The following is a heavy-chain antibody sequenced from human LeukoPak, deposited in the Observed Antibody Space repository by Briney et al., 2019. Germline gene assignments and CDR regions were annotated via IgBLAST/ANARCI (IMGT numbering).Heavy chain of an antibody. Sequence: SGTLSLTCTVSGGSISSYYWSWIRQPPGKGLEWIGYIYYSGSTNYNPSLKSRVTISVDTSKNQFSLKLSSVTAADTAVYYCARQGGMAAVIDYWGQGTLVTVSS. CDR1: GGSISSYY. V-gene: IGHV4-59*08. CDR2: IYYSGST. J-gene: IGHJ4*02. CDR3: ARQGGMAAVIDY. D-gene: IGHD6-13*01.